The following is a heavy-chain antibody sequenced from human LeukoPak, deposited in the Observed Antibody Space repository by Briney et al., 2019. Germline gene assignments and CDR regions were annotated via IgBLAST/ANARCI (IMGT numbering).Heavy chain of an antibody. Sequence: SETLSLTCAVYGGSFSGYYCSWIRQPPGKGLEWIGEINHSGSTNYNPSLKSRVTISVDTSKNQFSLKLSSVTAADTAVYYCARGSTYYDFWSGYYTFCYFDYWGQGTMVTVSS. CDR3: ARGSTYYDFWSGYYTFCYFDY. V-gene: IGHV4-34*01. CDR1: GGSFSGYY. J-gene: IGHJ4*02. CDR2: INHSGST. D-gene: IGHD3-3*01.